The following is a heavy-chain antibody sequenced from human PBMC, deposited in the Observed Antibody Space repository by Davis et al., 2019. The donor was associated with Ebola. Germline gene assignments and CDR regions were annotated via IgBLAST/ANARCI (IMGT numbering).Heavy chain of an antibody. V-gene: IGHV3-74*01. D-gene: IGHD6-19*01. CDR3: VRHYSTVWYHYDYFDY. J-gene: IGHJ4*02. CDR2: IQTDGSST. CDR1: GVTFRNYV. Sequence: GESLKISCAVSGVTFRNYVMSWVRQAPGKGLVWVSRIQTDGSSTSYADSVKGRFIVSRDNSKNTVFLEMNSLRAEDTAVYYCVRHYSTVWYHYDYFDYWGQGVLVTVSS.